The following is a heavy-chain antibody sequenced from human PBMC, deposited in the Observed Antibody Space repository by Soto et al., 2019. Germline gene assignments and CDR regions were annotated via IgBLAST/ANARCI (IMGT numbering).Heavy chain of an antibody. CDR3: ARTPLSSRPTWFDP. Sequence: QVQLVQSGAEVKKPGSSVKVSCKASGGTFSSYTISWVRQAPGQGLEWMGRIIPILGIANYAQKFQGRVTITADKSTSTAYMRLSSLRSEETAVYYCARTPLSSRPTWFDPLGQGTLVTVSS. CDR1: GGTFSSYT. CDR2: IIPILGIA. J-gene: IGHJ5*02. V-gene: IGHV1-69*02.